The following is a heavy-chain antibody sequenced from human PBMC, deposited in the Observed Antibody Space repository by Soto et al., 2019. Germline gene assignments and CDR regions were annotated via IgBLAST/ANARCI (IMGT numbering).Heavy chain of an antibody. Sequence: GGSLRLYCVGSGFTFDSYAMNWIRQAPGKGLEWVSVISGGGTSRYYAASVKGRFTVSRDNSKNTMYLQMNSLSAEDTGVSYYAKERFVYDFGIGPAAPLIGLAVWGQGTTVTVSS. V-gene: IGHV3-23*01. CDR3: AKERFVYDFGIGPAAPLIGLAV. D-gene: IGHD3-3*01. J-gene: IGHJ6*01. CDR2: ISGGGTSR. CDR1: GFTFDSYA.